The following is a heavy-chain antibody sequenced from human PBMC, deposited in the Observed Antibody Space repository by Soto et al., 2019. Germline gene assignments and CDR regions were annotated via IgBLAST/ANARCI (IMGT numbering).Heavy chain of an antibody. CDR2: IHPSGGGS. D-gene: IGHD2-21*02. V-gene: IGHV1-46*02. CDR1: GYPFNTYY. Sequence: ASVKVSCKSSGYPFNTYYLHWVRQAPGQGLERMGMIHPSGGGSTYAQKFLGRVTMTMDSSTSTVFMELTSLRPADTAVYYFARGCQIPVVTDTSDSWGQGTLVTLSS. J-gene: IGHJ4*02. CDR3: ARGCQIPVVTDTSDS.